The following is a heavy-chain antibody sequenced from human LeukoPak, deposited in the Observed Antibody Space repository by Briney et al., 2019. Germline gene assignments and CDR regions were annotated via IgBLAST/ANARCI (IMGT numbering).Heavy chain of an antibody. CDR2: INYSGNT. CDR1: GGSISSSSYY. Sequence: SETLSLTCTVSGGSISSSSYYWGWIRQPPGKGLEWIGSINYSGNTYYNPSLKNRVTISVDTSKNQFSLRLSSVTAADTAVYYCARSLSTTGLRWGQGTLVTVSS. V-gene: IGHV4-39*01. J-gene: IGHJ4*02. CDR3: ARSLSTTGLR. D-gene: IGHD1-1*01.